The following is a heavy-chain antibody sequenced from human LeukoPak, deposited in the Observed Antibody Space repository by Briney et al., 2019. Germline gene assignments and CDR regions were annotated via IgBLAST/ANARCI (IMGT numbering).Heavy chain of an antibody. CDR3: ARRKYDYDFWSGYYSSSGYYYYYYMDV. J-gene: IGHJ6*03. V-gene: IGHV1-18*01. Sequence: ASVKVSFKASGYTFTSYGISWVRQAPGQGLEWMGWISAYNGNTNYAQKLQGRVTMTTDTSTSTAYMELRSLRSDDTAVYYCARRKYDYDFWSGYYSSSGYYYYYYMDVWGKGTTVTVSS. CDR2: ISAYNGNT. D-gene: IGHD3-3*01. CDR1: GYTFTSYG.